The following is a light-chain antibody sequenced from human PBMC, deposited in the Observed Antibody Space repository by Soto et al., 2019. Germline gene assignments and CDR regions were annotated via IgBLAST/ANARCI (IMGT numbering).Light chain of an antibody. J-gene: IGKJ1*01. CDR1: QSIYSD. V-gene: IGKV1-39*01. Sequence: DIQMTQSPSSLSASVGDRVSITCRASQSIYSDLNWYQQKPGKVPRVLIYASSSLQSGVPSRFSGGGSLTDFTLTISSLQPEDFATYYCQQIYIAPWTFGQGTKVDIK. CDR2: ASS. CDR3: QQIYIAPWT.